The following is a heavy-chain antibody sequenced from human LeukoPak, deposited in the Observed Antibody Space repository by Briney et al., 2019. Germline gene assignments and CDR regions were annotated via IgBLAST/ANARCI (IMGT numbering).Heavy chain of an antibody. J-gene: IGHJ4*02. CDR2: IKHDGSQK. CDR3: ARDSSRGDFEN. D-gene: IGHD3-10*01. Sequence: GGSLRLSCAASGFTFSHYWMSWVRRAPGKGLEWVANIKHDGSQKEHVDSVKGRFTISRDNAKNSLFLQMNSLRAEDTAVYFCARDSSRGDFENWGQGTLVTVSS. V-gene: IGHV3-7*01. CDR1: GFTFSHYW.